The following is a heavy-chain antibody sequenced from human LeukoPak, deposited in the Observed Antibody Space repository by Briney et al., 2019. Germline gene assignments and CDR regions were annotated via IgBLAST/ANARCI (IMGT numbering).Heavy chain of an antibody. V-gene: IGHV3-23*01. CDR1: GFTFSSYA. CDR2: ISGSGGST. CDR3: ARGATSEDTAIVTGY. J-gene: IGHJ4*02. D-gene: IGHD5-18*01. Sequence: SGGSLRLSCAASGFTFSSYAMSWVRQAPGKGLEWVSAISGSGGSTYYADSVKGRFTVSRDNSKNTLYLQMNSLRAEDTAVYHCARGATSEDTAIVTGYWGQGTLGTVSS.